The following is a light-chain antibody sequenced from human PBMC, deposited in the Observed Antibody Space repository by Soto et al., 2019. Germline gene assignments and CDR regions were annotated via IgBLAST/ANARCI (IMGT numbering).Light chain of an antibody. CDR3: SSYTSSSTRV. V-gene: IGLV2-14*01. CDR2: EVS. Sequence: QSALTQPASVSGSPGQSITSSCTGTSSDVGGYNYVSWYQQHPGKVPKLMIYEVSNRPSGVSNRFSGSKSGNTASLTISGLQAEDEADYYCSSYTSSSTRVFGGGTKLTVL. J-gene: IGLJ3*02. CDR1: SSDVGGYNY.